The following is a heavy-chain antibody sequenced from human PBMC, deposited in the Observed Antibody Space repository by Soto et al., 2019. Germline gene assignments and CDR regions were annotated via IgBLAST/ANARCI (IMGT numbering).Heavy chain of an antibody. CDR2: MYYSGST. CDR3: AREFIVATTRWFDY. Sequence: SETLSLTCTVSGGSISSGGYHWSWIRQHPGKGLEWIGYMYYSGSTYYNPSLKSRVTISSDTSKNQFSLKLSSVTAADTAVYCCAREFIVATTRWFDYWGQGTLVTVSS. D-gene: IGHD5-12*01. CDR1: GGSISSGGYH. J-gene: IGHJ4*02. V-gene: IGHV4-31*03.